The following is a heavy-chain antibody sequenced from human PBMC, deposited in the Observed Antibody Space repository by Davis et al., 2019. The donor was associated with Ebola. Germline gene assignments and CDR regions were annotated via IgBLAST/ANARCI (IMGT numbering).Heavy chain of an antibody. J-gene: IGHJ4*02. Sequence: GESLKISCAASGFTFSDYYMSWIRQAPGKGLEWVAVIWYDGSNKYYADSVKGRFTISRDNSKNTLYLQMNSLRAEDTAVYYCARGEYSSGWYYFDYWGQGTLVTVSS. D-gene: IGHD6-19*01. CDR1: GFTFSDYY. CDR3: ARGEYSSGWYYFDY. CDR2: IWYDGSNK. V-gene: IGHV3-33*08.